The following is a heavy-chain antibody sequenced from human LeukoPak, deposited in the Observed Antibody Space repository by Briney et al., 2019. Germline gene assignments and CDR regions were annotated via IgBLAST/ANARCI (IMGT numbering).Heavy chain of an antibody. Sequence: SGGAVRLSCVSSGFTFSRDSMNWLREAPGTGVEWVPSIGSSSSYLYYAEAVKCGFTIYRDNAKHSLYLQMNSLGAEDTAVYYCARDHYLDYWGQGTLVTVSS. J-gene: IGHJ4*02. CDR3: ARDHYLDY. CDR1: GFTFSRDS. CDR2: IGSSSSYL. V-gene: IGHV3-21*01.